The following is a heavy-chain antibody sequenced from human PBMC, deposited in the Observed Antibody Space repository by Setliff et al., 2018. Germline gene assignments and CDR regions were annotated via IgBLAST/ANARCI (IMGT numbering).Heavy chain of an antibody. V-gene: IGHV4-39*01. J-gene: IGHJ5*02. CDR1: GGYIARSYFY. CDR2: MYYSGKT. CDR3: SRGPSKVQFDT. Sequence: SETLSLTCTVSGGYIARSYFYWGWIRQSPGKGLEWIGTMYYSGKTVYMPSLQSRVTISADTSTNQLSLKLSSVTAADTAVYYCSRGPSKVQFDTWGRGIPVTVSS. D-gene: IGHD4-4*01.